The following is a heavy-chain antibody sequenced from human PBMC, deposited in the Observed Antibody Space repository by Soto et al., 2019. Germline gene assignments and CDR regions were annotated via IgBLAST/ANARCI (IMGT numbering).Heavy chain of an antibody. CDR1: GITATNGH. D-gene: IGHD4-17*01. CDR3: ARDWNGDKYFDY. J-gene: IGHJ4*02. V-gene: IGHV3-53*01. Sequence: DVQLVESGGGLIQPGGSLRLSCAASGITATNGHMSWVRQSLGKGLEWVSVIFSDDNTYYADSVKGRFTISRDTSKNTVYLQMNSLRADDTAVYYCARDWNGDKYFDYWDQGTLVTVSS. CDR2: IFSDDNT.